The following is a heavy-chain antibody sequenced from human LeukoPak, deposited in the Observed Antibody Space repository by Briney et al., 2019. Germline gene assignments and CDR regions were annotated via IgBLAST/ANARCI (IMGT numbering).Heavy chain of an antibody. CDR2: INPNSGGT. CDR3: ARSAGYSPSDIDY. D-gene: IGHD6-13*01. J-gene: IGHJ4*02. V-gene: IGHV1-2*02. Sequence: ASVKVSCKASGYTFTGYYIHFVRQAPGQGLESLVWINPNSGGTNSAQKFQGRVTMTRDTSVGTAYMELSRLTSDDTAVYYCARSAGYSPSDIDYWGQGTLVTVSS. CDR1: GYTFTGYY.